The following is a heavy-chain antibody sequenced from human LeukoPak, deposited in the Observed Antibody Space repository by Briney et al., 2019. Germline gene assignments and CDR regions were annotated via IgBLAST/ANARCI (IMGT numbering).Heavy chain of an antibody. J-gene: IGHJ4*02. CDR1: GFTFSDHY. D-gene: IGHD3-22*01. V-gene: IGHV3-72*01. CDR2: TRNKANSYTT. Sequence: PGGSLRLSCAASGFTFSDHYMDWVRQAPGKGLGWVGRTRNKANSYTTEYAASVKGRFTISRDDSKNSLYLQMNSLKTEDTAVYYCARELDYYYDSSGPFDYWGQGTLVTVSS. CDR3: ARELDYYYDSSGPFDY.